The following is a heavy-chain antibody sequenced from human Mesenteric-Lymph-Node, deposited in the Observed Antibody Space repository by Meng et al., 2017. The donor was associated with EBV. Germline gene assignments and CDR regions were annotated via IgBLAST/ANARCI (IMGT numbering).Heavy chain of an antibody. D-gene: IGHD1-26*01. Sequence: QEHLQEAGPGLVKPSETLSLTCSVSGGPVSTTSYYWTWIRQPPGKGLEWIGYIFYTGNTNYNPSLKGRISISVDTSKNQFSLNLRSVSAADTAIYYCARSAGGDYFDYWGQGTLVTVSS. CDR2: IFYTGNT. J-gene: IGHJ4*02. CDR3: ARSAGGDYFDY. V-gene: IGHV4-61*01. CDR1: GGPVSTTSYY.